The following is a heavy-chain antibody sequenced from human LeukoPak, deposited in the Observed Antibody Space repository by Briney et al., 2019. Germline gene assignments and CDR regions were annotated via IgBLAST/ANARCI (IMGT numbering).Heavy chain of an antibody. CDR3: AKHPLTYYYDSSGYYLYYFDY. D-gene: IGHD3-22*01. J-gene: IGHJ4*02. V-gene: IGHV3-23*01. CDR2: ISGSGGST. CDR1: GFTFSSYA. Sequence: TGGSLRLSCAASGFTFSSYAMSWVRQAPRKGLERVSAISGSGGSTYYADSVKGRFTISRDNSKNTLYLQMNSLRAEDTAVYYCAKHPLTYYYDSSGYYLYYFDYWGQGTLVTVSS.